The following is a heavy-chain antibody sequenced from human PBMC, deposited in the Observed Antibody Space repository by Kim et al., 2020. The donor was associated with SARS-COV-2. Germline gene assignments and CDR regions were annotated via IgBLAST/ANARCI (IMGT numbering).Heavy chain of an antibody. J-gene: IGHJ4*02. CDR3: AREDPTGGVIHTSFDY. CDR1: GFTFSSYG. Sequence: GGSLRLSCAASGFTFSSYGMHWVRQAPGKGLEWVAVIWYDGSNKYYADSVKGRFTISRDNSKNTLYLQMNSLRAEDTAVYYCAREDPTGGVIHTSFDYWGQGTLVTVSS. D-gene: IGHD2-21*01. V-gene: IGHV3-33*01. CDR2: IWYDGSNK.